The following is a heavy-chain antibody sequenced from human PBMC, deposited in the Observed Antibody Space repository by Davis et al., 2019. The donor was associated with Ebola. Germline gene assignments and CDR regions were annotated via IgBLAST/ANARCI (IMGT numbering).Heavy chain of an antibody. V-gene: IGHV3-73*01. CDR2: IRFKGDKDMT. Sequence: PGGSLRLSCVGSGFTFSVSAIHWVRQTSGKGLEWVARIRFKGDKDMTEYTPSVQGRFSISRDDSKNTAYLQMNNLRSEDTALYYCAEGPSGWTEYFRHWSQGTLVTVSS. CDR1: GFTFSVSA. CDR3: AEGPSGWTEYFRH. J-gene: IGHJ1*01. D-gene: IGHD6-19*01.